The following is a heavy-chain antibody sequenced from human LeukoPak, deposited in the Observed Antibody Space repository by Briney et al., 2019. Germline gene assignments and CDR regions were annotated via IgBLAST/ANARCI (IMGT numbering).Heavy chain of an antibody. D-gene: IGHD4-17*01. Sequence: KASETLSLTCTVSGGSISSYYWSWIRQPPGKGLEWIGYIYYSGSTNYNPSLKSRVTISVDTSKNQFSLKLSSVTAADTAVCYCARGRTNYGDYHYFDYWGQGTLVTVSS. CDR1: GGSISSYY. V-gene: IGHV4-59*01. CDR3: ARGRTNYGDYHYFDY. J-gene: IGHJ4*02. CDR2: IYYSGST.